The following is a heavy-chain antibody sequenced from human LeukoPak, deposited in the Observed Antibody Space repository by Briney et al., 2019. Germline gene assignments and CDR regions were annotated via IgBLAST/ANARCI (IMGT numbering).Heavy chain of an antibody. D-gene: IGHD3-22*01. CDR1: GFTFSSYA. CDR3: AKNTMIVVVLLPVDY. CDR2: ISYDGSNK. V-gene: IGHV3-30-3*02. J-gene: IGHJ4*02. Sequence: GGSLRLSCAASGFTFSSYAMHWVRQAPGKGLEWVAVISYDGSNKYYADSVKGRFTISRDNSKNTLYLQMNSLRAEDTAVYYCAKNTMIVVVLLPVDYWGQGTLVTVSS.